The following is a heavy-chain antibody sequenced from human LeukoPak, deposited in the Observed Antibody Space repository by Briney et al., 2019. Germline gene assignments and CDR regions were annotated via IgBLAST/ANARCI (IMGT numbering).Heavy chain of an antibody. J-gene: IGHJ4*02. Sequence: GGSLRLSCAASGFTFSSSPMNWVRQAPGKGLGWVSAISGSGGSTYYADSVKGRFTISRDNSKNTLYLQMNSLRAEDTAVYYCAKATVTTSPYYFDYWGQGTLVTVSS. D-gene: IGHD4-17*01. V-gene: IGHV3-23*01. CDR3: AKATVTTSPYYFDY. CDR1: GFTFSSSP. CDR2: ISGSGGST.